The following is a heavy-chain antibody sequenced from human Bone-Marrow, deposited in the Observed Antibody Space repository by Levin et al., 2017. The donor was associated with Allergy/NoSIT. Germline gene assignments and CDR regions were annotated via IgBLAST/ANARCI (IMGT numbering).Heavy chain of an antibody. CDR1: GASFDGYY. CDR3: ARTSGYSGSAF. CDR2: VDQSGSP. J-gene: IGHJ4*02. Sequence: PSETLSLTCAVHGASFDGYYWTWIRQPPGEGLEWIGEVDQSGSPIYNPSLKSRVTISMDTSKNQFFLRLTSMSAADTAVYFCARTSGYSGSAFWGQGTLVTVSS. D-gene: IGHD5-12*01. V-gene: IGHV4-34*01.